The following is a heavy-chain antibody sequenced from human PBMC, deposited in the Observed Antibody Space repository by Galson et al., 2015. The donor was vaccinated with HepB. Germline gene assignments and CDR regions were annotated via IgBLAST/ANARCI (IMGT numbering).Heavy chain of an antibody. J-gene: IGHJ6*02. V-gene: IGHV6-1*01. CDR3: ARQGGAEAGLLYAMDV. Sequence: CAISGDSVSSNSAAWNWIRQSPSRGLEWLGRTYYRSKWYNDYAVSVKSRITINPDTSKNQFSLQLNSVTPEDTAVYYCARQGGAEAGLLYAMDVWGQGTTVTVSS. CDR2: TYYRSKWYN. CDR1: GDSVSSNSAA. D-gene: IGHD1-26*01.